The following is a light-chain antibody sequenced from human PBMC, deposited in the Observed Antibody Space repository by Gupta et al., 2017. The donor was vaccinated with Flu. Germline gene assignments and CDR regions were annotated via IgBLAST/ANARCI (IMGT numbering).Light chain of an antibody. CDR3: QQDASSPRS. J-gene: IGKJ2*03. V-gene: IGKV3-20*01. CDR1: QSVRSSY. Sequence: EIVLTQSPGTLSLSPGERATLSCRASQSVRSSYLAWYQQKPGQAPRLLIYGASSRATGIPDRFSGSGSGTEFTLTISRLEPEDFAVYYCQQDASSPRSFGQGTKLEIK. CDR2: GAS.